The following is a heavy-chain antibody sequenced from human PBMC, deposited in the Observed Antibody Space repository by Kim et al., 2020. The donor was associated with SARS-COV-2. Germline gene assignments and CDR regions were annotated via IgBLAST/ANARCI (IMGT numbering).Heavy chain of an antibody. D-gene: IGHD3-9*01. Sequence: GGSLRLSCAASGFTFSSYGMHWVRQAPGKGLEWVAVIWYDGSNKYYADSVKGRFTISRDNSKNTLYLQMNSLRAEDTAVYYCATMYYDILTGWADAFDIWGQGTMVTVSS. CDR3: ATMYYDILTGWADAFDI. V-gene: IGHV3-33*08. J-gene: IGHJ3*02. CDR2: IWYDGSNK. CDR1: GFTFSSYG.